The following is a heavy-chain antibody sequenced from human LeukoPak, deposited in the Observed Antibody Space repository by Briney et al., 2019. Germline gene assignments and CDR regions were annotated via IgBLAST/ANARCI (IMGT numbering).Heavy chain of an antibody. D-gene: IGHD1-1*01. CDR2: ISWNSGSI. CDR1: GFTFDDYA. Sequence: SGGSLRLSCAASGFTFDDYAMHWVRQAPGKGLECVSGISWNSGSIGYADSVKGRFTISRDNAKNSLYLQMNSLRAEDTALYYCAKGKRYPDYWGQGTLVTVSS. J-gene: IGHJ4*02. V-gene: IGHV3-9*01. CDR3: AKGKRYPDY.